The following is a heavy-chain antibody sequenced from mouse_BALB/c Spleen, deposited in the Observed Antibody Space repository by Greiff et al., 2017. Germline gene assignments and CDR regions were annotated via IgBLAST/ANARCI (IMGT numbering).Heavy chain of an antibody. J-gene: IGHJ4*01. CDR1: GDSITSGY. D-gene: IGHD1-2*01. CDR2: ISYSGST. Sequence: EVKLMESGPSLVKPSQTLSLTCSVTGDSITSGYWNWIRKFPGNKLEYMGYISYSGSTYYNPSLKSRISITRYTSKNQYYLQLNSVTTEDTATYYCARRIHYYGYNAMDYWGQGTSVTVSS. CDR3: ARRIHYYGYNAMDY. V-gene: IGHV3-8*02.